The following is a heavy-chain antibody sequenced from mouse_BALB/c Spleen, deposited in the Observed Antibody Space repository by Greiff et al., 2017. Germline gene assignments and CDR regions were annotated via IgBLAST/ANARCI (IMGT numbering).Heavy chain of an antibody. CDR2: ISSGSSTI. CDR1: GFTFSSFG. J-gene: IGHJ4*01. Sequence: EVQGVESGGGLVQPGGSRKLSCAASGFTFSSFGMHWVRQAPEKGLEWVAYISSGSSTIYYADTVKGRFTISRDNPKNTLFLQMTSLRSEDTAMYYCARTDPFYAMDYWGQGTSVTVSS. CDR3: ARTDPFYAMDY. V-gene: IGHV5-17*02.